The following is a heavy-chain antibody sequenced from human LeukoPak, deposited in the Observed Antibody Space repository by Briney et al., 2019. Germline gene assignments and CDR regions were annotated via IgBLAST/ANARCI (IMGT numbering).Heavy chain of an antibody. CDR3: ARGRSWSNYYDSSGPRVFDN. D-gene: IGHD3-22*01. Sequence: GASVKVSCKASGYTFTSYDINWVRQATGQGLEWMGWMNPNRGNTGYAQKFQGRVTITRNTSISTAYMELSSLRSEDTAVYYCARGRSWSNYYDSSGPRVFDNWGQGVLVTVSS. V-gene: IGHV1-8*01. J-gene: IGHJ4*02. CDR2: MNPNRGNT. CDR1: GYTFTSYD.